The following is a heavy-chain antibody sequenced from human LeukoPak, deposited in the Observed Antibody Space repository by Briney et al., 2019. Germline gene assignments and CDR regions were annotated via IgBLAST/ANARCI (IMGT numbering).Heavy chain of an antibody. CDR3: SRGSGISFGGIDY. V-gene: IGHV1-2*02. J-gene: IGHJ4*02. D-gene: IGHD3-16*01. CDR1: GYTFTGYY. Sequence: GASVKVSCKASGYTFTGYYLHWVRRAPGQGLEWMGWIHPKSGDTHYAQKFLGRVTLTRDTSTTIVYMELKWLTSDDTAVYYCSRGSGISFGGIDYWGQGTLVTVSS. CDR2: IHPKSGDT.